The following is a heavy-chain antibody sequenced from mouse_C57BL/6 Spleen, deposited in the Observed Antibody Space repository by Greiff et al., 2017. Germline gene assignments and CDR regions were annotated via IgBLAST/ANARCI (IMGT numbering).Heavy chain of an antibody. Sequence: EVKLQESGEGLVKPGGSLKLSCAASGFTFSSYAMSWVRQTPEKRLEWVAYISSGGDYIYYADTVKGRFTISRDNARNTLYLQMSSLKSEDTAMYYCTRKVRQGGAMVYWGQGTSVTVSS. CDR3: TRKVRQGGAMVY. CDR2: ISSGGDYI. J-gene: IGHJ4*01. V-gene: IGHV5-9-1*02. D-gene: IGHD2-14*01. CDR1: GFTFSSYA.